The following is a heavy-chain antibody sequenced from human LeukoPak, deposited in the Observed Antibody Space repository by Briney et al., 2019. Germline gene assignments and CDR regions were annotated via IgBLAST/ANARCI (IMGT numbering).Heavy chain of an antibody. Sequence: GGSLRLSCAASGFTFSSYWMHWVRQAPGKGLEWVSGISGSGAAAYYTVSVKGRFTISRDSPKNTLYLQMTSLRAEDTAIYYCARGSTGSTYYYMDVCGKGTTVTVSS. D-gene: IGHD2-8*02. V-gene: IGHV3-23*01. J-gene: IGHJ6*03. CDR2: ISGSGAAA. CDR3: ARGSTGSTYYYMDV. CDR1: GFTFSSYW.